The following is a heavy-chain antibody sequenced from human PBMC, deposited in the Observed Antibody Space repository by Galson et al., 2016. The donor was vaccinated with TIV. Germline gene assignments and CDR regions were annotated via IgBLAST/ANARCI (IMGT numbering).Heavy chain of an antibody. D-gene: IGHD2-2*01. Sequence: SLRLSCAASGFKFSDFAMHWVCQAPGKGLEWVAVIWYDGSNKDYADSVKGRFTISRDNSKNTVYLQMNSLRAGDTAVYYCARVRFCSSTNCLNYFDYWGQGTLVTVSS. CDR2: IWYDGSNK. J-gene: IGHJ4*02. CDR3: ARVRFCSSTNCLNYFDY. CDR1: GFKFSDFA. V-gene: IGHV3-33*08.